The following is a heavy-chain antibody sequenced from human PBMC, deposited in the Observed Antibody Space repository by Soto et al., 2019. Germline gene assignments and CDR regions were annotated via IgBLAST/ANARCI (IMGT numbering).Heavy chain of an antibody. V-gene: IGHV4-39*01. CDR1: GGSISSSSYY. J-gene: IGHJ5*02. D-gene: IGHD6-19*01. Sequence: PSETLSLTCTVSGGSISSSSYYWGWIRQPPGKGLEWIGSIYYSGSTYYNPSLKSRVTISVDTSKNQFSLKLSSVTAADTAVYYCARKWLVRNWFDPWGQGTLVTVSS. CDR2: IYYSGST. CDR3: ARKWLVRNWFDP.